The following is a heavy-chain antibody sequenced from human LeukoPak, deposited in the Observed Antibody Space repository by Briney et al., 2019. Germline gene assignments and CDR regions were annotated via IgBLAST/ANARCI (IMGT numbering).Heavy chain of an antibody. CDR1: GYSFTSYR. CDR2: IYPGDSDT. D-gene: IGHD6-13*01. Sequence: GESLKISCKGSGYSFTSYRIGWVRQMPGKGLEWMGIIYPGDSDTRYSPSFQGQVTISADKSISTAYLQWSSLKASDTAMYYCARMGGGVYSSSWYVGDYYYYYMDVWGKGTTVTVSS. CDR3: ARMGGGVYSSSWYVGDYYYYYMDV. J-gene: IGHJ6*03. V-gene: IGHV5-51*01.